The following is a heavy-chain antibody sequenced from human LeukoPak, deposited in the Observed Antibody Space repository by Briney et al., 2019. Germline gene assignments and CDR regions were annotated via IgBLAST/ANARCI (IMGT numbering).Heavy chain of an antibody. J-gene: IGHJ4*02. V-gene: IGHV3-23*01. CDR1: GFTFSNYA. CDR2: ISGSGDSI. Sequence: GVSLRLLCEASGFTFSNYAMMWLRQAPGKGVEWVSAISGSGDSIYYADSVKGRFTISRDNSRNTLYLQMNSLRVEDTAVYYCGPREDSRTNAYDYWGQGSLVTVSS. CDR3: GPREDSRTNAYDY. D-gene: IGHD1/OR15-1a*01.